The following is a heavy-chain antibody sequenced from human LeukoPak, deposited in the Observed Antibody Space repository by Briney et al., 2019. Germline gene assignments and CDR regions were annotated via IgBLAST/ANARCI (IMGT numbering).Heavy chain of an antibody. J-gene: IGHJ4*02. CDR1: GFTFSDYY. CDR2: ISSSGSTI. CDR3: ARAFLNIVVVTSYFDY. Sequence: PGGSLRLPCAASGFTFSDYYMSWIRQAPGKGLEWVSYISSSGSTIYYADSVKGRFTISRDNAKNSLYLQMNSLRAEDTAVYYCARAFLNIVVVTSYFDYWGQGTLVTVSS. D-gene: IGHD2-2*01. V-gene: IGHV3-11*04.